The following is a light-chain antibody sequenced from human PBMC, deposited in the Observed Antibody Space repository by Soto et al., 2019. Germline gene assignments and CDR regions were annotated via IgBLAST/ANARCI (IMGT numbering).Light chain of an antibody. CDR1: QSVSIN. Sequence: EIVLTQSPGTLSLSPVERATLSCSASQSVSINLAWYQPTPGQAPRLLIYGASTRATGIPARFSGSGSGTEFNLTISSLQSEDFGVYYCQQYNNWPRATCGGGTKGDIK. V-gene: IGKV3-15*01. J-gene: IGKJ4*01. CDR2: GAS. CDR3: QQYNNWPRAT.